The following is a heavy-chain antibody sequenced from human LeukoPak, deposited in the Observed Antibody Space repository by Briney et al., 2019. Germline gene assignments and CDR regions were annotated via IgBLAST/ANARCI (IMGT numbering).Heavy chain of an antibody. Sequence: ASVKVSCKASGYTFTGYYIHWVRQAPGQGLEWMGWINPNSGGTNYAQKFQGRVTMTRDTSISTAYMELRRLRSDDTAVYYCAKVMGSGQWLVEREDFDIWGQGTMVTVSS. D-gene: IGHD6-19*01. CDR2: INPNSGGT. CDR3: AKVMGSGQWLVEREDFDI. J-gene: IGHJ3*02. V-gene: IGHV1-2*02. CDR1: GYTFTGYY.